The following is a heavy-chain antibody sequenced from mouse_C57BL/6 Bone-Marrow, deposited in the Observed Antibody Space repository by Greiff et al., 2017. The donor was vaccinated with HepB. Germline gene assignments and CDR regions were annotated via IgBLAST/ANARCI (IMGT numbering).Heavy chain of an antibody. CDR1: GYTFTDYY. Sequence: VQLQQSGPELVKPGASVKISCKASGYTFTDYYMNWVKQSHGKSLEWIGDINPNNGGTSYNQKFKGKATLTVDKSSSTAYMELRSLTSEDSAVYYCARKGYGSSSYYFDYCGQGTTLTVSS. CDR2: INPNNGGT. V-gene: IGHV1-26*01. D-gene: IGHD1-1*01. J-gene: IGHJ2*01. CDR3: ARKGYGSSSYYFDY.